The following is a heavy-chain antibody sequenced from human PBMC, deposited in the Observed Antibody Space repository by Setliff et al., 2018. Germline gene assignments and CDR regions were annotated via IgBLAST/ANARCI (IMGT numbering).Heavy chain of an antibody. CDR1: GGTFNTYG. Sequence: ASVKVSCKASGGTFNTYGIIWVRQAPAQGLEWMGGIIPGLGILDYAQKFQDRVTITADRSTSTAYMELSSLRSEDTAVYYCASRTHPHVITGITQGGGWWYYYYMDVWGKVTTVTVSS. V-gene: IGHV1-69*10. CDR3: ASRTHPHVITGITQGGGWWYYYYMDV. J-gene: IGHJ6*03. D-gene: IGHD1-7*01. CDR2: IIPGLGIL.